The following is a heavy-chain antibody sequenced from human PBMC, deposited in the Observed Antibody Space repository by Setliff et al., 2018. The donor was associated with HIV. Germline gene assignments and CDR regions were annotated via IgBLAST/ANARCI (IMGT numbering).Heavy chain of an antibody. CDR2: MNPNSCNT. Sequence: ASVKVSCKASGYTFTSYDINWVRQATGQGLEWMGWMNPNSCNTGYAQKFQGRVTMTRNTSITTAYLELSSLRSEDTAVYYGARGAWYTSGWYSSRYMDVWGKGTTVTVSS. D-gene: IGHD6-19*01. CDR1: GYTFTSYD. CDR3: ARGAWYTSGWYSSRYMDV. J-gene: IGHJ6*03. V-gene: IGHV1-8*02.